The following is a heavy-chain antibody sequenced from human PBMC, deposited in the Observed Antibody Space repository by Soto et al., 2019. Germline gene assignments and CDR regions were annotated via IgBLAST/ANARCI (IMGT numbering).Heavy chain of an antibody. J-gene: IGHJ4*02. CDR1: GYSFATSG. D-gene: IGHD3-22*01. CDR3: ATEPIYYNDGSGYYPLGH. V-gene: IGHV1-18*04. CDR2: ISAHNGDT. Sequence: QVQLVQSGAEVKKPGASVKVSCKASGYSFATSGFSWGRQAPGQGLECVGWISAHNGDTHYSQKFQGSVTLTTDTSTNTGYRELRSLTSDDTAVYFCATEPIYYNDGSGYYPLGHGGQGTLVTVSS.